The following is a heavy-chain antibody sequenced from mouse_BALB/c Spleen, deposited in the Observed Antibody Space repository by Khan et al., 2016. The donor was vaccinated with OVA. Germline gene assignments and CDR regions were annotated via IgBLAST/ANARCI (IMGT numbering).Heavy chain of an antibody. D-gene: IGHD6-1*01. CDR1: GFNIKDTY. CDR3: ARASYDPREVED. V-gene: IGHV14-3*02. Sequence: IQLVQSGAELVKPGASVKLSCTASGFNIKDTYLHWVKQRPEQGLEWIGRIAPATGNTQYDPKFQGKATITSATSSNPSYLPFNSLTSEDTSFYYCARASYDPREVEDWGAGTTVTVSS. J-gene: IGHJ1*01. CDR2: IAPATGNT.